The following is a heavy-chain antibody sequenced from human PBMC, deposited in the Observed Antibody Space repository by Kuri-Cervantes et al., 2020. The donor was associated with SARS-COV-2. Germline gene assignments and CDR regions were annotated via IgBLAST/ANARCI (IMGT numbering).Heavy chain of an antibody. CDR2: FDPEDGET. Sequence: ASVKVSCKVSGYTLTELSMYWVRQAPGKGLEWMGGFDPEDGETIYAQKFQGRVTMTEDTSTDTAYMELSSLRSEDTAVYYCATDPSGSYYRFDYWGQGTLVTVSS. CDR3: ATDPSGSYYRFDY. CDR1: GYTLTELS. D-gene: IGHD1-26*01. J-gene: IGHJ4*02. V-gene: IGHV1-24*01.